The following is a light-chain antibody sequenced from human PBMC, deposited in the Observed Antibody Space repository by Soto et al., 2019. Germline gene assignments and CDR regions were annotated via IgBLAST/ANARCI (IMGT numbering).Light chain of an antibody. V-gene: IGKV1-5*01. J-gene: IGKJ4*01. Sequence: DIQITQSPSTLSASVVERFTITCLASQSISTWLAWYQQKPGKAPNLLIYDVSSLESGVPSRFSGSGSGTEFTLTISSLQPDDFATYYCQHYNSYPLAFGGGTKVDIK. CDR1: QSISTW. CDR3: QHYNSYPLA. CDR2: DVS.